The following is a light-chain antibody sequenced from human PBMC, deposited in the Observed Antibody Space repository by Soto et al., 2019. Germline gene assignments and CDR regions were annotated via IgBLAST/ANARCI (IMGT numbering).Light chain of an antibody. J-gene: IGKJ5*01. Sequence: EIVLTQSPATLSVSPGERACLXCRASQSVSSNLAWYQQKPGQAPRLLIYGASTRATGIPARFSGSGSGTEFTLTISSLQSEDFAVYYCQQYNPGGITFGQGTRLEIK. CDR1: QSVSSN. CDR3: QQYNPGGIT. CDR2: GAS. V-gene: IGKV3-15*01.